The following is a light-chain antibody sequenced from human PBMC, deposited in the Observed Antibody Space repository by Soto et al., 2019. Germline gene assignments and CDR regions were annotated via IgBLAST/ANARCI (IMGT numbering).Light chain of an antibody. CDR1: QRISNY. V-gene: IGKV1-39*01. CDR2: AAS. J-gene: IGKJ4*01. Sequence: DIQMTQSPSSLSASVGDRVTITCRASQRISNYLNWYQQKPGKAPKLLIYAASSLQSGVPSRFSGSGSGTDFTLTISSLQPEDFAIYFCQQSYSTPLLTFGGGTKVEIK. CDR3: QQSYSTPLLT.